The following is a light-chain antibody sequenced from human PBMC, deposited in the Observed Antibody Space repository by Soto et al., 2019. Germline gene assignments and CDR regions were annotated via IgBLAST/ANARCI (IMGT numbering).Light chain of an antibody. CDR3: PQYGGSPWT. Sequence: EIVLTQSPGTLSLSPGERATLSCRASQYVTSNYLAWYQQKPGQAPRLLIYTTSSRATGGPEWFSGSGSGTDSTLTIGRLEPEESAVYYCPQYGGSPWTFGQGTKVEIK. J-gene: IGKJ1*01. CDR1: QYVTSNY. CDR2: TTS. V-gene: IGKV3-20*01.